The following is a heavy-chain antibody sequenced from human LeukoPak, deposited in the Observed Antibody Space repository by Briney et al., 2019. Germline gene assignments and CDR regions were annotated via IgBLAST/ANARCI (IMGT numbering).Heavy chain of an antibody. CDR1: GYTFTSYA. CDR3: ARVAYYDSSGYYDY. V-gene: IGHV1-3*01. D-gene: IGHD3-22*01. J-gene: IGHJ4*02. Sequence: ASVKVSCKASGYTFTSYAMHWVRRTPGQRLEWMGWINAGNGNTKYSQKFQGRVTITRDTSASTAYMELSSLRSEDTAVYYYARVAYYDSSGYYDYWGQGTLVTVSS. CDR2: INAGNGNT.